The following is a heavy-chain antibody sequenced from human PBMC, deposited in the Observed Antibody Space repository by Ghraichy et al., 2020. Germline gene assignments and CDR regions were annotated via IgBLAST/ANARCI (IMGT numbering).Heavy chain of an antibody. J-gene: IGHJ4*02. CDR1: GFTFSSYA. CDR3: ARDGLGSVVVTAIGYFDY. Sequence: GGSLRLSCAASGFTFSSYAMHWVRQAPGKGLEWVAVISYDGSNKYYADSVKGRFTISRDNSKNTLYLQMNSLRAEDTAVYYCARDGLGSVVVTAIGYFDYWGKGTLVTVSS. D-gene: IGHD2-21*02. CDR2: ISYDGSNK. V-gene: IGHV3-30*04.